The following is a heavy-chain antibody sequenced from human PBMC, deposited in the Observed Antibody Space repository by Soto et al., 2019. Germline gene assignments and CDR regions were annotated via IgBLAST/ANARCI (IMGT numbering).Heavy chain of an antibody. CDR2: MNANVDAT. D-gene: IGHD5-12*01. CDR1: GFTFSTND. Sequence: ASVKVSFKASGFTFSTNDINWVRQAPGQGLQWMGWMNANVDATDSPQEFKGRVTMTTXXXXTXAXLXLXXXXSDXTAVYYCARHHGPTTSENWFDPWGQGTLVTVSS. CDR3: ARHHGPTTSENWFDP. V-gene: IGHV1-18*04. J-gene: IGHJ5*02.